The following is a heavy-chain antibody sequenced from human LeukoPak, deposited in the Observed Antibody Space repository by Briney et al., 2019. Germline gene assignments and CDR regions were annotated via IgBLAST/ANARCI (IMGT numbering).Heavy chain of an antibody. CDR2: IRYDGSNK. D-gene: IGHD3-22*01. V-gene: IGHV3-30*02. CDR1: GFTFSSYG. CDR3: AKDLVGYYYDSSGYYPQDY. J-gene: IGHJ4*02. Sequence: GGSLRLSCAASGFTFSSYGMHWVRQAPGKGLEWVAFIRYDGSNKYYADSVKGRFTTSRDNSKNTLYLQMNSLRAEDTAVYYCAKDLVGYYYDSSGYYPQDYWGQGTLVTVSS.